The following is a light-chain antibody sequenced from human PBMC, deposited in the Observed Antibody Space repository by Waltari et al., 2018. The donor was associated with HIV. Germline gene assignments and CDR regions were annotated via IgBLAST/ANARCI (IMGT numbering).Light chain of an antibody. CDR2: HDH. CDR3: AAWDDSLSGFV. Sequence: QSLLTQPPSLSAAPGHKINISCSGGGSNIGSRTVHWYQQLPSRAPKLIIDHDHRRPSGVSDRFTASKSGTSASLFISKLQAADEATYYCAAWDDSLSGFVFGGGT. J-gene: IGLJ3*02. CDR1: GSNIGSRT. V-gene: IGLV1-44*01.